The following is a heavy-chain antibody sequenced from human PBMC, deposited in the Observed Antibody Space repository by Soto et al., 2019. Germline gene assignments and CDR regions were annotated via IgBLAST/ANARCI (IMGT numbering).Heavy chain of an antibody. J-gene: IGHJ4*02. CDR2: IYYSGST. Sequence: PSETLSLTCTVSGGSISSGGYYWSWIRQPPGKGLEWIGYIYYSGSTYYNPSLKSRVTISVDRSKNQFSLKLSSVTAADTAVYYCASMTTVTTFDYWGQGTLVTVSS. CDR3: ASMTTVTTFDY. D-gene: IGHD4-17*01. V-gene: IGHV4-30-4*08. CDR1: GGSISSGGYY.